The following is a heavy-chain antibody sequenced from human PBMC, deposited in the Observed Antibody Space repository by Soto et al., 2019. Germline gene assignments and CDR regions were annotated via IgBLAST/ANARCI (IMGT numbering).Heavy chain of an antibody. D-gene: IGHD6-13*01. CDR1: GFTFSSYA. CDR3: AREYQGGYSPDY. CDR2: ISYDGSNK. J-gene: IGHJ4*02. Sequence: GGSLRLSCAASGFTFSSYAMHWVRQAPGKGLEWVAVISYDGSNKYYADSVKGRFTISRDNSKNTLYLQMNSLRAEDTAVYYCAREYQGGYSPDYWGQGTLATVSS. V-gene: IGHV3-30-3*01.